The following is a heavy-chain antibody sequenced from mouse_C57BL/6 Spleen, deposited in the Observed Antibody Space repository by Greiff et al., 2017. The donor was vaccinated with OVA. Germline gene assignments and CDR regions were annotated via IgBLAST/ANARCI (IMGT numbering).Heavy chain of an antibody. CDR1: GYSITSGYY. V-gene: IGHV3-6*01. Sequence: VQLKESGPGLVKPSQSLSLTCSVTGYSITSGYYWNWIRQFPGNKLEWMGYISYDGSNNYNPSLKNRISITRDTSKNQFFLKLNSVTTEDTATYYCARAGDGYYYWGQGTSVTVSS. J-gene: IGHJ4*01. D-gene: IGHD2-3*01. CDR3: ARAGDGYYY. CDR2: ISYDGSN.